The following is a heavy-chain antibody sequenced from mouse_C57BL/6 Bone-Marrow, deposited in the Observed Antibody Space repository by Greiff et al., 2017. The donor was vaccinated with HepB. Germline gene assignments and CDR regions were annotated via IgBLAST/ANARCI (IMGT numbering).Heavy chain of an antibody. CDR3: ASPPYYYGSSYDAMDY. CDR2: IYPGSGNT. D-gene: IGHD1-1*01. V-gene: IGHV1-76*01. J-gene: IGHJ4*01. Sequence: VQLQQSGAELVRPGASVKLSCKASGYTFTDYYINWVKQRPGQGLEWIARIYPGSGNTYYNEKFKGKATLTAEKSSSTAYMQLSSLTSEDSAVYFCASPPYYYGSSYDAMDYWGQGTSVTVSS. CDR1: GYTFTDYY.